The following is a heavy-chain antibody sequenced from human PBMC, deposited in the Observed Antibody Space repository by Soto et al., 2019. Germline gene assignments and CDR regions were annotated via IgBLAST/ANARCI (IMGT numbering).Heavy chain of an antibody. CDR3: ASTSRATPGTGLDS. J-gene: IGHJ4*02. V-gene: IGHV4-59*01. CDR1: PGSIYDYY. CDR2: VYSGGSA. Sequence: LSLTCNVFPGSIYDYYWSWIRQTPGTRLEWIGFVYSGGSAMYNPSFKSRVIISFETSKNQFSLTLTSLTAADSAMYYCASTSRATPGTGLDSWGQGALVTVSS.